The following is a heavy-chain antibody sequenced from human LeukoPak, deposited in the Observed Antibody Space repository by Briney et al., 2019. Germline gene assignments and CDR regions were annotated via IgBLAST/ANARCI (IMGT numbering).Heavy chain of an antibody. Sequence: SETLSLTCTVSGDSISSGDYYWSWIRQPAGKGLEWIGRISSSGSTNYNPSLKSRVTISVDTSKNQFSLKLSSVTAADTAVYYCARGRGYYARDYWGQGTLVTVSS. CDR2: ISSSGST. V-gene: IGHV4-61*02. CDR1: GDSISSGDYY. J-gene: IGHJ4*02. D-gene: IGHD3-22*01. CDR3: ARGRGYYARDY.